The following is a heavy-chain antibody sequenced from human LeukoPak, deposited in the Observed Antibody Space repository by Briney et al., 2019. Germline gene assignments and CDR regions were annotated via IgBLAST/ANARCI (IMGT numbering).Heavy chain of an antibody. D-gene: IGHD6-19*01. Sequence: GRSLRLSCAASGFTFSSSAMHWVRQAPDKGLEWVAVISYDGSNKYYADSVKGRFTISRDNSKNTLYLQMNSLSADDTAVYYCARDRDSSGWYEGFDYWGQGTLVTVSS. CDR1: GFTFSSSA. V-gene: IGHV3-30-3*01. J-gene: IGHJ4*02. CDR3: ARDRDSSGWYEGFDY. CDR2: ISYDGSNK.